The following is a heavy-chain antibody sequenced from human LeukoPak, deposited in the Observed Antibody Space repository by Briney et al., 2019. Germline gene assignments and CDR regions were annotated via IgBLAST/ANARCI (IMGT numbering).Heavy chain of an antibody. Sequence: PGRSLRLSCAASGFTFSSYAMHWVRQAPGKGLEWVAVISYDGSNKYYADSVKGRFTISRDNSKNTLYLQMNSLRAEDTAVYYCARPRGYSYGYGMDVWGQGTTVTVSS. J-gene: IGHJ6*02. CDR3: ARPRGYSYGYGMDV. D-gene: IGHD5-18*01. CDR1: GFTFSSYA. CDR2: ISYDGSNK. V-gene: IGHV3-30-3*01.